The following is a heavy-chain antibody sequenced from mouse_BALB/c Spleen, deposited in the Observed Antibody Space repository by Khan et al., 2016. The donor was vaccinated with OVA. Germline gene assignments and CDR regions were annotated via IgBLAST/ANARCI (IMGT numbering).Heavy chain of an antibody. CDR1: GFTFSTYG. CDR3: TRLAYYYDSEGCAY. J-gene: IGHJ3*01. D-gene: IGHD1-1*01. Sequence: VQGVESGGDLVKPGGSLKLSCAASGFTFSTYGMSWVRQAPDKRLEWVATVSTGGSYTYYPDSVKGRFTLSRDTSKNTLYLQMSGLRAEDTAMFYCTRLAYYYDSEGCAYWGQGTLVTVSA. V-gene: IGHV5-6*01. CDR2: VSTGGSYT.